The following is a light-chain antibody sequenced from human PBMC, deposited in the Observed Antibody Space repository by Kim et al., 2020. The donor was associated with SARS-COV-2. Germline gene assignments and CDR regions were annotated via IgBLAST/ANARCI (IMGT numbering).Light chain of an antibody. CDR1: QTVGSH. CDR3: QQTYSIPT. J-gene: IGKJ1*01. V-gene: IGKV1-39*01. CDR2: GAS. Sequence: DIQMTQSQLSLSASVGDTVTITCRASQTVGSHLNWFQHKPGKVPKLLIFGASNLQRGAPSRFSASGSGTDFTLTISSLQPEDFVTYYCQQTYSIPTFGPGTKVDIK.